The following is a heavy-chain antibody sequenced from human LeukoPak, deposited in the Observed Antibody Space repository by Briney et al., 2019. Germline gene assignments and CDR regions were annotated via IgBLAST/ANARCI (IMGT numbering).Heavy chain of an antibody. CDR3: ARSRSSHWPDYHY. Sequence: SETLSLTCTVSGGSISTYYWSWIRQPPGKGLEWIGYIYYSGSTNYNPSLKSQVTISVDTSKNQFSLKLSSVTAADTAVYYCARSRSSHWPDYHYWGQGTLVTVSS. V-gene: IGHV4-59*01. CDR1: GGSISTYY. J-gene: IGHJ4*02. D-gene: IGHD6-13*01. CDR2: IYYSGST.